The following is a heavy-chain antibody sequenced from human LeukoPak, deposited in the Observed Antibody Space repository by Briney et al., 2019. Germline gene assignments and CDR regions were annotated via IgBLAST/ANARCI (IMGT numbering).Heavy chain of an antibody. J-gene: IGHJ4*02. Sequence: PGGSLRLSCAASGFTFSSYAMHWVRQAPGKGLEWVALISFDGRNRYYADSVKGRFTISRDNSKNTLYVQMNSQRAEDTAVYYCVRPRGIAAAGIFGAFDYWGQGILVTVSS. CDR2: ISFDGRNR. D-gene: IGHD6-13*01. CDR3: VRPRGIAAAGIFGAFDY. CDR1: GFTFSSYA. V-gene: IGHV3-30*04.